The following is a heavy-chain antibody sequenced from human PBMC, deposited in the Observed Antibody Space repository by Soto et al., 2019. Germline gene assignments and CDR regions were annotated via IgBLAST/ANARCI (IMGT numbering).Heavy chain of an antibody. CDR2: ISGSGGST. D-gene: IGHD6-13*01. CDR1: GFTFSSYA. J-gene: IGHJ6*02. Sequence: GGSLRLSCAASGFTFSSYAMSWVRQAPGKGLECVSAISGSGGSTYYADSVKGRFTISRDNSKNTLYLQMNSLRAEDTAVYYCAKVAIAAAGTFAYYGMDVWGQGTTVTVYS. V-gene: IGHV3-23*01. CDR3: AKVAIAAAGTFAYYGMDV.